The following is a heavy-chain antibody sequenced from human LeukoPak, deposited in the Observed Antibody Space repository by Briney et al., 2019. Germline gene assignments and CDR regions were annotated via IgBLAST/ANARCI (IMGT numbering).Heavy chain of an antibody. D-gene: IGHD3-10*01. J-gene: IGHJ5*02. CDR1: GGSISSYY. V-gene: IGHV4-59*01. CDR3: ARASRGFGELYRPYNWFDP. Sequence: SETLSLTCTVSGGSISSYYWSWIRQPPGKGLQWIGYIYYSGSTNYNPSLKSRVTISVDTSKNQFSLKLSSVTAADTAVYYCARASRGFGELYRPYNWFDPWGQGTLVTVSS. CDR2: IYYSGST.